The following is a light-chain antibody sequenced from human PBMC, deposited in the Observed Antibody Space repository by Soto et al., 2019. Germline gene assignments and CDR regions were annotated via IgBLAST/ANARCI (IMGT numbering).Light chain of an antibody. V-gene: IGKV1-5*01. J-gene: IGKJ4*01. CDR3: QQYNSYSPLT. Sequence: DIQMTQSPSTLSASVGDRVTITCRASQSISSWFAWYQQKPGKAPKLLIFDASSLESGVPSRFSGSGSGAEFTLTISSLQPDDSATYYCQQYNSYSPLTFGGGTKVDIK. CDR2: DAS. CDR1: QSISSW.